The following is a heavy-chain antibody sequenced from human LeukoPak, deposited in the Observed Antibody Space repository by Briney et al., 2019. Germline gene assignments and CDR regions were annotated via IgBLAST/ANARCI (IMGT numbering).Heavy chain of an antibody. CDR3: ASSSFGSGWYAKMLDY. V-gene: IGHV3-30*03. Sequence: GGSLRLSCAASGFTFSSYGMHWVRQAPGKGLEWVAVISYDGSNKYYADSVKGRFTISRDNSKNTLYLQMNSLRAEDTAVYYCASSSFGSGWYAKMLDYRGQGTLVTVSS. CDR1: GFTFSSYG. D-gene: IGHD6-19*01. J-gene: IGHJ4*02. CDR2: ISYDGSNK.